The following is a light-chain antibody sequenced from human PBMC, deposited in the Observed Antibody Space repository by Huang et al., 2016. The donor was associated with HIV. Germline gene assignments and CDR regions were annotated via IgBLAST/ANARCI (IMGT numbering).Light chain of an antibody. CDR2: KAS. V-gene: IGKV1-5*03. CDR3: QQYNGYSPNA. Sequence: DVQMTQSPSALSSSIGDRVTITCRASQSISKYLAWDQQKPGKAPKLLIDKASTLESAVPSRFSCSGSGTEFTLTISSLQPDDCATYYCQQYNGYSPNAFGQGTKLEIK. CDR1: QSISKY. J-gene: IGKJ2*01.